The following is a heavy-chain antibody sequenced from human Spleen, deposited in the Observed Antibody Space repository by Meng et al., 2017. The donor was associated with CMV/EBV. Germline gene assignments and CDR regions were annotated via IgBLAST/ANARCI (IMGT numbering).Heavy chain of an antibody. Sequence: GESLKISCAASGFTFSTYWMHWVRQAPGKGLVWVSRITSAGSGVTYGDFVKGRFTISRDNTKNTLYLQMNSLRAEDTAVYYCARGASNGMDVWGQGTAVTVSS. J-gene: IGHJ6*02. CDR2: ITSAGSGV. CDR1: GFTFSTYW. D-gene: IGHD4-11*01. CDR3: ARGASNGMDV. V-gene: IGHV3-74*03.